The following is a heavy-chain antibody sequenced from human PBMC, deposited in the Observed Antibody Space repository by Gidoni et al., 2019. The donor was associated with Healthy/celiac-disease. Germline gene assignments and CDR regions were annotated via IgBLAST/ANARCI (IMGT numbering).Heavy chain of an antibody. CDR1: GGSISSYY. CDR2: IYYSGST. Sequence: QVQLQESGPGLVKPSETLSLTCTVSGGSISSYYWSWIRQPPGKGLEWIGYIYYSGSTNYNPSLKSRVTISVDTSKNQFSLKLSSVTAADTAVYYCAREVGATGAFDIWGQGTMVTVSS. CDR3: AREVGATGAFDI. J-gene: IGHJ3*02. D-gene: IGHD1-26*01. V-gene: IGHV4-59*01.